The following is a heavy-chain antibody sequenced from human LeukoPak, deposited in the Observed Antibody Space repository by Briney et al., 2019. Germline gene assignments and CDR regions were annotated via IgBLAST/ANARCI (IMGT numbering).Heavy chain of an antibody. V-gene: IGHV4-59*01. J-gene: IGHJ5*02. CDR2: IYYSGST. Sequence: NSSETLSLTCTISGGSISSYYWSWIRQPPGKGLEWIGYIYYSGSTNYNPSLKSRVTISVDTSKNQFSLKLSSVTAADTAVYYCARSGGYCSSTSCRNNWFDPWGQGTLVTVSS. D-gene: IGHD2-2*03. CDR3: ARSGGYCSSTSCRNNWFDP. CDR1: GGSISSYY.